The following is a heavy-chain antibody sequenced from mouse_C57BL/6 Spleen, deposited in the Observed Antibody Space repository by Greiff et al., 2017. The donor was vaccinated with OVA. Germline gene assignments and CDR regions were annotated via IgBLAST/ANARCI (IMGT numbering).Heavy chain of an antibody. Sequence: QVQLQQSGAELVKPGASVKISCKASGYAFSSYWMNWVKQRPGKGLEWIGQIYPGDGDTNYNGKFKGKATLTADKSSSTAYMQLSSLTSEDSAVYFCARGETTVVTYYYAMDYWGQGTSVTVSS. D-gene: IGHD1-1*01. CDR3: ARGETTVVTYYYAMDY. V-gene: IGHV1-80*01. J-gene: IGHJ4*01. CDR2: IYPGDGDT. CDR1: GYAFSSYW.